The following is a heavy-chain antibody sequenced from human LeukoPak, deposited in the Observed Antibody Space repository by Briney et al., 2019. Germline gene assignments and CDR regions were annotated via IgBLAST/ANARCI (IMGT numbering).Heavy chain of an antibody. CDR1: GFTFSSYA. J-gene: IGHJ4*02. Sequence: PGGSLRLSCAASGFTFSSYAMNWVRQAPGKGLEWVSVISGGGDITYYADSVKGRFTISRDNSKNTLYLQMNSLRADDTAVYYCAKSGASSWYYFDYWGQGTLVIVPP. CDR2: ISGGGDIT. D-gene: IGHD6-13*01. V-gene: IGHV3-23*01. CDR3: AKSGASSWYYFDY.